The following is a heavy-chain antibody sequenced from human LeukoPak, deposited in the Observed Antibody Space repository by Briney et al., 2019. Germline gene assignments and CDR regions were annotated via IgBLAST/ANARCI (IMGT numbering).Heavy chain of an antibody. J-gene: IGHJ6*03. D-gene: IGHD3-10*01. CDR2: VHYSESA. Sequence: PSETLSLTCSVSGGSISSSSFFWGWIRQPPGKGLEWIVSVHYSESAYYNPSLKSRLTISVDTSKNQFSLKLSSVTAADTSVYFCARQLYVSGSYYAPMDVWGKGTTVTISS. CDR3: ARQLYVSGSYYAPMDV. CDR1: GGSISSSSFF. V-gene: IGHV4-39*01.